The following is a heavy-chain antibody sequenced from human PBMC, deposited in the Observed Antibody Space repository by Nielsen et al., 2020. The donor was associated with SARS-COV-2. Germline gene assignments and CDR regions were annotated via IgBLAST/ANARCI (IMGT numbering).Heavy chain of an antibody. CDR2: INLSAGST. CDR3: ATPITVDYFDY. J-gene: IGHJ4*02. Sequence: ASVKVSCKAFGDTFPIDNIHWLRQAPGQGLEWIGIINLSAGSTDSAQKFKGRVTMTRDTSASTVYLALTSLKSEDTAVYYCATPITVDYFDYWGQGTLVTVSS. V-gene: IGHV1-46*01. CDR1: GDTFPIDN.